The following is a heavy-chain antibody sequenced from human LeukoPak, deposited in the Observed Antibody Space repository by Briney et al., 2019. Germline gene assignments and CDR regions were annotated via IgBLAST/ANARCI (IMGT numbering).Heavy chain of an antibody. CDR1: GFMFSSCW. CDR2: IKPDGSEK. Sequence: GGSLRLSCAASGFMFSSCWMSWVRQSPGKGLEWVANIKPDGSEKYYVDSVKGRFTISRDNAKNSLYLQMNSLRAEDTAVYYCARGRVDYWGQGTLVTVSS. J-gene: IGHJ4*02. V-gene: IGHV3-7*01. CDR3: ARGRVDY.